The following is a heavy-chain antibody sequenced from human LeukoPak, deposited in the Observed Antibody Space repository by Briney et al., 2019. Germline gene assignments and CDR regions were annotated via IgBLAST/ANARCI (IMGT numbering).Heavy chain of an antibody. CDR3: AKSRTGNDAFDI. CDR1: GFTFSSYG. CDR2: IWYDGTTK. J-gene: IGHJ3*02. D-gene: IGHD3/OR15-3a*01. V-gene: IGHV3-33*06. Sequence: GRSLRLSCAASGFTFSSYGMHWVRQAPGKGLEWVAIIWYDGTTKYYADSVKGRFTLSRDNSKNTMFLQMNSLRAEDTAVYYCAKSRTGNDAFDIWGQGTKVTVSS.